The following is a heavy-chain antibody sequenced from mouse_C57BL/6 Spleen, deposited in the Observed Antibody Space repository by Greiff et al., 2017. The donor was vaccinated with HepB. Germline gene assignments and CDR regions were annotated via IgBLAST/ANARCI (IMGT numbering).Heavy chain of an antibody. J-gene: IGHJ2*01. D-gene: IGHD1-1*01. CDR2: IYPGDGDT. CDR3: ARKGGLFYFDY. Sequence: VQLQQSGPELVKPGASVKISCEASGYAFSSSWMNWVKQRPGKGLEWIGRIYPGDGDTNYNGKFKGKATLTADKSSSTAYMQLSSLTSEDSAVYFCARKGGLFYFDYWGQGTTLTVSS. CDR1: GYAFSSSW. V-gene: IGHV1-82*01.